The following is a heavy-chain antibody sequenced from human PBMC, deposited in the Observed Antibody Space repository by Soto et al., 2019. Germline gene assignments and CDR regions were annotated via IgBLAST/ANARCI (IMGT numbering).Heavy chain of an antibody. CDR2: MNPNSGNT. CDR1: GYTFTSYD. CDR3: ATRASTYYYDSSGYFTLHY. V-gene: IGHV1-8*01. Sequence: ASVKVSCKASGYTFTSYDINWVRQATGQGLEWMGWMNPNSGNTGYAQKFQGRVTMTRNTSISTAYMELSSLRSEDTAVYYCATRASTYYYDSSGYFTLHYWGQGTLVTVSS. D-gene: IGHD3-22*01. J-gene: IGHJ4*02.